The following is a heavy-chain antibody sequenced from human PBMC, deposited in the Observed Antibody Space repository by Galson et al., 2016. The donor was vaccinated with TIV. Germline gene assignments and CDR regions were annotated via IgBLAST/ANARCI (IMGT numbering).Heavy chain of an antibody. CDR1: GFTVSGNY. Sequence: SLRLSCAASGFTVSGNYMTWVRQAPGKGLEWVSLIYNDGSTTYADPVKGRFSIPRDNFKNTVYLQMNSLRADDTAVYYCASDRRHWGNERYLFYDYGMDGGGQGTTVTVSS. CDR2: IYNDGST. J-gene: IGHJ6*02. D-gene: IGHD3-16*01. V-gene: IGHV3-53*05. CDR3: ASDRRHWGNERYLFYDYGMDG.